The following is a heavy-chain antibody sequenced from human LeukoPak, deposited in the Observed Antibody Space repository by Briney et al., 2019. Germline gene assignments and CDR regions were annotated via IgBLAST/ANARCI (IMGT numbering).Heavy chain of an antibody. CDR3: ASCRGSSTSCYFLDY. D-gene: IGHD2-2*01. Sequence: GGSLRLSCAASGFTFSSYGMHWVRQAPGKGLEWVAVISYDGSNKYYADSVKGRFTISRDNSKNTLYLQMNSLRAEDTAVYYCASCRGSSTSCYFLDYWGQGTLVTVSS. CDR1: GFTFSSYG. V-gene: IGHV3-30*03. J-gene: IGHJ4*02. CDR2: ISYDGSNK.